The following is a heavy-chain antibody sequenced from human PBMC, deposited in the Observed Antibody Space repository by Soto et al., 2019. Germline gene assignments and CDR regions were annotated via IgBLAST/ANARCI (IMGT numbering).Heavy chain of an antibody. CDR3: ARDVPGSGVPFWDY. CDR1: GYTFTHYV. CDR2: ISAYNGNT. V-gene: IGHV1-18*04. J-gene: IGHJ4*02. D-gene: IGHD2-15*01. Sequence: QIQLVQSGAEMKKPGASVKVSCKPSGYTFTHYVVSWLRQAPGQGLEWMGWISAYNGNTDYAHKLQGRVDLTTDTSTSTAYMELRGLSPDDTAVYYCARDVPGSGVPFWDYWGQGTLVTVSS.